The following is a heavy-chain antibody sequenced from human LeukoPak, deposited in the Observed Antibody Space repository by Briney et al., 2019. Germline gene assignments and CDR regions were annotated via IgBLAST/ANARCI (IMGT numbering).Heavy chain of an antibody. D-gene: IGHD5-12*01. V-gene: IGHV4-59*01. CDR3: ARGGSGYALTWFDP. Sequence: SETLSLTCTVSGGSIGSYYWSWIRQPPGKGLEWIGHISYSGSTNYNPSLKSRVIISVDTSKNQFSLKLSSVTAADTAVYYCARGGSGYALTWFDPWGQGTLVTVSS. J-gene: IGHJ5*02. CDR1: GGSIGSYY. CDR2: ISYSGST.